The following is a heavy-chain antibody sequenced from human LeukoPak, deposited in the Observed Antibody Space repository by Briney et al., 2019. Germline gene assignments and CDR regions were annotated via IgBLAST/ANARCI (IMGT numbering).Heavy chain of an antibody. CDR1: GYTFTSYA. D-gene: IGHD3-3*01. CDR2: IITNYGTT. V-gene: IGHV1-69*13. CDR3: ARPRTYYDFWRGYPPFDY. Sequence: SVKVSCKASGYTFTSYAMNWVRQAPGQGLEWMGGIITNYGTTNYAQKYQGRVTITADESTTTVYMELSSLRSEDTAVYYCARPRTYYDFWRGYPPFDYWGQGTLVTVSS. J-gene: IGHJ4*02.